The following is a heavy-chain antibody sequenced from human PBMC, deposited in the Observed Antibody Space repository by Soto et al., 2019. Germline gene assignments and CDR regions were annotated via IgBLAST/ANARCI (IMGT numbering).Heavy chain of an antibody. D-gene: IGHD3-3*01. CDR2: INHSGST. J-gene: IGHJ4*02. CDR3: ASTIFGVVINPDHVDY. V-gene: IGHV4-34*01. CDR1: GGSFSGYY. Sequence: XTLSLACAVYGGSFSGYYKLWIPQPPGKGLEWIGEINHSGSTNYNPSLKSRVTISVDTSKNQCSLKLSSVTAADTSVYYCASTIFGVVINPDHVDYWGQGTLVTVPQ.